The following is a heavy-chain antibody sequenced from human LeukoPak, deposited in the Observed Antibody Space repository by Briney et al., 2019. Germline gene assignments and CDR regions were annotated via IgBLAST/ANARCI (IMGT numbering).Heavy chain of an antibody. CDR3: ARVPNSSSWQTYYYYMDV. Sequence: SVKVSCKASGGTFSSYAISWVRQAPGQGLEWMGGIIPIFGTANYAQKFPGRVTITTDESTSTAYMELSSLRSEDTAVYYFARVPNSSSWQTYYYYMDVWGKGTTVTVSS. D-gene: IGHD6-13*01. CDR2: IIPIFGTA. V-gene: IGHV1-69*05. J-gene: IGHJ6*03. CDR1: GGTFSSYA.